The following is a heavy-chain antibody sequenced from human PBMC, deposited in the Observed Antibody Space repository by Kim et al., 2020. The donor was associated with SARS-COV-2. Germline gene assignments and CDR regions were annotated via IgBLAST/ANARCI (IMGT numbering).Heavy chain of an antibody. CDR1: GYSFTSYW. CDR2: IYPGDSDT. Sequence: GESLKISCKGSGYSFTSYWIGWVRQMPGKGLEWMGIIYPGDSDTRYSPSFQGQVTISADKSISTAYLQWSSLKASDTAMYYCARVLLGYCSSTSCYDYYMEVWGKGTTVTVSS. J-gene: IGHJ6*03. D-gene: IGHD2-2*01. V-gene: IGHV5-51*01. CDR3: ARVLLGYCSSTSCYDYYMEV.